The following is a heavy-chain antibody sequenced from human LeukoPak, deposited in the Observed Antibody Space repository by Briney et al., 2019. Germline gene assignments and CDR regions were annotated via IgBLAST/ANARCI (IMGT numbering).Heavy chain of an antibody. CDR1: GYSFTSYW. J-gene: IGHJ5*02. Sequence: GESLKISCKGSGYSFTSYWIGWVRQMPGKGLEWMGIIYPGDSDTRYSPSFQGQVTISADKSISTAYLQWSSLKASDTAMYYCARRGRRDGYNPANWFDPWGQGTLVTDSS. D-gene: IGHD5-24*01. V-gene: IGHV5-51*01. CDR2: IYPGDSDT. CDR3: ARRGRRDGYNPANWFDP.